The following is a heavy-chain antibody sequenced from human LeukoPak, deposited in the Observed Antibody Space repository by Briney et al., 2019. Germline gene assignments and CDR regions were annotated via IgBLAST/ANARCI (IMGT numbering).Heavy chain of an antibody. J-gene: IGHJ4*02. Sequence: GGSLRLSCAASGFTFSEYYMSWIRQAPGKGLEWVSYISSSGSTIYYADSVKGRFTISRDNAKNSLFLQMNSLRAEDTAVYYCARDLRYGDYSLDYWGQGTLVTVSS. CDR2: ISSSGSTI. V-gene: IGHV3-11*01. CDR3: ARDLRYGDYSLDY. D-gene: IGHD4-17*01. CDR1: GFTFSEYY.